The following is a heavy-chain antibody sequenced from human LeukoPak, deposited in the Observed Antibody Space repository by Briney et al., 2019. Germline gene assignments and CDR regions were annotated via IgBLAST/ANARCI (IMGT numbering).Heavy chain of an antibody. Sequence: GGPLRLSCAASGFTFNNYCMSWVRQAPGKGLQWVANIKQDGSQKFYVDSVKGRFTISRDNTKNSLYLQMNSLRAEDTAMYYCARGDFSDYGDYVDAFDVWGQGTMVTVSS. CDR1: GFTFNNYC. D-gene: IGHD4-17*01. J-gene: IGHJ3*01. V-gene: IGHV3-7*01. CDR3: ARGDFSDYGDYVDAFDV. CDR2: IKQDGSQK.